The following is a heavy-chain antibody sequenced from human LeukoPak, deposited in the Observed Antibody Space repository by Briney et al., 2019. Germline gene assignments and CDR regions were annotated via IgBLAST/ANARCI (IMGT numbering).Heavy chain of an antibody. CDR3: AKDHAGELSAEYFQH. D-gene: IGHD1-26*01. Sequence: GGSLRLSCAASGFTFDDYAMHWVRQAPEKGLEWVSGISWNSGSIGYADSVKGRFTISRDNAKNSLYLQMNSLRAEDTALYYCAKDHAGELSAEYFQHWGQGTLVTVSS. CDR1: GFTFDDYA. CDR2: ISWNSGSI. J-gene: IGHJ1*01. V-gene: IGHV3-9*01.